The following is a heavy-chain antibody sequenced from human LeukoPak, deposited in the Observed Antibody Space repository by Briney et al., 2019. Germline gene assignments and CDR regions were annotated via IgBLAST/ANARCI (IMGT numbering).Heavy chain of an antibody. J-gene: IGHJ4*02. D-gene: IGHD1-26*01. CDR2: ISYDGSNK. CDR1: GITFSSYA. V-gene: IGHV3-30-3*01. CDR3: ARDRGRSGSYVFDY. Sequence: PGGSLRLSCAASGITFSSYAMHWVRQAPGKGLEWVAVISYDGSNKYYADSVKGRFTISRDNSKNTLYLQMNSLRAEDTAVYYCARDRGRSGSYVFDYWGQGTLVTVSS.